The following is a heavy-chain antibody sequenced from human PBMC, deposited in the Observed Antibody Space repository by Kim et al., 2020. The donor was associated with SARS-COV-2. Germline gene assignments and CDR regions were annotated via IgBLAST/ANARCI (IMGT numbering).Heavy chain of an antibody. V-gene: IGHV3-21*01. CDR2: ISSTSDHI. D-gene: IGHD2-15*01. CDR1: GFTFSSNN. Sequence: GGSLRLSCAASGFTFSSNNINWVRQAPGKGLEWVSSISSTSDHIYYADSVKGRFTISRDNAKNSLYLQMNSLRAEDTAVYYCARARWTPNYYFDYWGQGTLVTVSS. J-gene: IGHJ4*02. CDR3: ARARWTPNYYFDY.